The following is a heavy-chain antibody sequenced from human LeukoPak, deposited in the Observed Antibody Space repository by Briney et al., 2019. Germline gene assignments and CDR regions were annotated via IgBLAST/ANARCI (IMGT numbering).Heavy chain of an antibody. D-gene: IGHD4-17*01. Sequence: ASVTVSFKSSGYTFTGYYMHLMRQAPGQGLEWMGWINTDSGGTNYAQKFQGGVTMTRDTSISTAYMELSRLRSDDTAVYYCARELRQSRRVDYWGQGTLVTVSS. CDR3: ARELRQSRRVDY. J-gene: IGHJ4*02. CDR1: GYTFTGYY. V-gene: IGHV1-2*02. CDR2: INTDSGGT.